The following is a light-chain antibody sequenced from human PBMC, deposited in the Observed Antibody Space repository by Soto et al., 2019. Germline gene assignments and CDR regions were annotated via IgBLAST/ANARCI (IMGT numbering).Light chain of an antibody. Sequence: QSVLTQPASVSGSPGQSITISCTGTSSDVGGYNCVSWYQQHPGKAPKLMIYEVTNRPSGVSNRFSGSRSGNTASLTISGLQAEDEAYYYCNAYTTSNTWVFGGGTKLTVL. J-gene: IGLJ3*02. V-gene: IGLV2-14*01. CDR2: EVT. CDR1: SSDVGGYNC. CDR3: NAYTTSNTWV.